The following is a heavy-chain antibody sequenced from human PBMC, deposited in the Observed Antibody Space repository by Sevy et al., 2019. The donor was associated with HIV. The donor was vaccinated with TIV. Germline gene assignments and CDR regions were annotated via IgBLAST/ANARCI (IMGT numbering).Heavy chain of an antibody. CDR3: ANKCSGSYTDVFDI. D-gene: IGHD3-10*02. J-gene: IGHJ3*02. V-gene: IGHV2-5*01. Sequence: SGPTLVKPTQTLTLTCTFSGFSLSTSGVGVGWIRQPPGKALEWLALIYWNDDKRYSPSLKSRLTITKDTSKNQVVLTMTNMGPVDTATYDCANKCSGSYTDVFDIWGQGTMVTV. CDR2: IYWNDDK. CDR1: GFSLSTSGVG.